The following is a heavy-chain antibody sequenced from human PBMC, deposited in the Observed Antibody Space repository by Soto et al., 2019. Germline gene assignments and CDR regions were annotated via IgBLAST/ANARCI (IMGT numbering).Heavy chain of an antibody. V-gene: IGHV4-39*01. CDR3: ARHRGSGPSTAAALLDY. Sequence: QLQLQESGPGLVKASETLSLTCTVSGGSISSTIYYWGWIRQPPGKELQWIGNIYYSGSTYYNPSLKSRVTIPVATSKDQFSLRLNSVTAADTAVYYCARHRGSGPSTAAALLDYWGQGILVTVSS. CDR1: GGSISSTIYY. J-gene: IGHJ4*02. D-gene: IGHD6-13*01. CDR2: IYYSGST.